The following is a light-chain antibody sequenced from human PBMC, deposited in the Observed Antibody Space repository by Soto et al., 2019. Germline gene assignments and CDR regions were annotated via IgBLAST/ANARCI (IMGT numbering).Light chain of an antibody. CDR2: LGS. CDR1: QSLLERNGYTY. CDR3: MQALQTPRT. Sequence: DIVLTQSPLSLPVTPGESASISCRSSQSLLERNGYTYLDWYLQKPGQSPHLLIYLGSNRASGVPDRFSGSGSGTEFTLKISRVETDDVGVYYCMQALQTPRTFGQGTKVEIK. V-gene: IGKV2-28*01. J-gene: IGKJ1*01.